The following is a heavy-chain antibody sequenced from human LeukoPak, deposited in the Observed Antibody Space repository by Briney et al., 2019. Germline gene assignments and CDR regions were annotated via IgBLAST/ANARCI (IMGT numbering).Heavy chain of an antibody. V-gene: IGHV1-69*06. CDR3: ARYDFWSGSGWFDP. Sequence: ASVKVSCKASGGTFSSYAISWVRQAPGQGLEWMGGIIPIFGTANYAQKFQGRVTITADKSTSTAYMELSSLRSEDTAVYYCARYDFWSGSGWFDPWGQGTLVTVSS. D-gene: IGHD3-3*01. CDR1: GGTFSSYA. CDR2: IIPIFGTA. J-gene: IGHJ5*02.